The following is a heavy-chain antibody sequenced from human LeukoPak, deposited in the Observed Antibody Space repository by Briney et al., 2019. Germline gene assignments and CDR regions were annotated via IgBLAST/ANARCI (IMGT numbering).Heavy chain of an antibody. CDR3: ATDRGGWTT. Sequence: GGSLRLSCAASGFTFSSYLMHWVRQAPGKGLVWVSRITGDGSNTLYADSVQGRFTISRDNAKNTLYLQMNSLRAGDTAVYYCATDRGGWTTWGQGTLVTVSS. J-gene: IGHJ5*02. D-gene: IGHD3-10*01. V-gene: IGHV3-74*01. CDR1: GFTFSSYL. CDR2: ITGDGSNT.